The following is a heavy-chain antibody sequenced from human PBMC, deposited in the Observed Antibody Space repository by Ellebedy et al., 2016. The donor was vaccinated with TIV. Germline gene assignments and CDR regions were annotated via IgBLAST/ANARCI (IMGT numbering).Heavy chain of an antibody. CDR2: ISYDGSNK. CDR1: GFTFSSYG. Sequence: LSLTCAASGFTFSSYGMHWVRQAPGKGLEWVAVISYDGSNKYYADSVKGRFTISRDNSKNTLYLQMSSLRAEDTAVYYCVMGGSGSYYYFDYWGQGTLVTVSS. D-gene: IGHD3-10*01. J-gene: IGHJ4*02. V-gene: IGHV3-30*03. CDR3: VMGGSGSYYYFDY.